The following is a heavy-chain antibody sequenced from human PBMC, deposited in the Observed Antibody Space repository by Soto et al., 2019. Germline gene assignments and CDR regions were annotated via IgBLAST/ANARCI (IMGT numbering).Heavy chain of an antibody. V-gene: IGHV3-23*01. D-gene: IGHD6-19*01. J-gene: IGHJ4*02. Sequence: EVQLLESGGGLVQPGGSLRLSCAASGFTFSSYAMSWVRQAPGKGLEWVSAISGSGGSTYYADSVKVRFTISRDNSKNTLYLQMNSLSAEDTAVYYCAKDGGSGGYSSGWYIDYWGQGTLVTVSS. CDR1: GFTFSSYA. CDR3: AKDGGSGGYSSGWYIDY. CDR2: ISGSGGST.